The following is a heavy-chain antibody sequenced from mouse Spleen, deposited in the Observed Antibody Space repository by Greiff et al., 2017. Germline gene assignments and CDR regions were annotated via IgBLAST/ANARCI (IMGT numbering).Heavy chain of an antibody. CDR3: ASLYDGYFDY. CDR2: IRNKANGYTT. J-gene: IGHJ2*01. Sequence: EVKLVESGGGLVQPGGSLSLSCAASGFTFTDYYMSWVRQPPGKALEWLGFIRNKANGYTTEYSASVKGRFTISRDNSQSILYLQMNALRAEDSATYYCASLYDGYFDYWGQGTTLTVSS. CDR1: GFTFTDYY. V-gene: IGHV7-3*01. D-gene: IGHD2-3*01.